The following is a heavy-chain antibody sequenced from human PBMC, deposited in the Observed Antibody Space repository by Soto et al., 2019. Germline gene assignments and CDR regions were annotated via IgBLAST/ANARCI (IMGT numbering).Heavy chain of an antibody. V-gene: IGHV3-30-3*01. CDR3: ERDPYYGSGSFDY. D-gene: IGHD3-10*01. CDR2: ISYDGSNK. CDR1: GFTFSSYA. Sequence: LRLSCAASGFTFSSYAMHWVRQAPGKGLEWVAVISYDGSNKYYADSVKGRFTISRDNSKNTLYLQMDSLRAEDTAVYYCERDPYYGSGSFDYWGQGTLVPVSS. J-gene: IGHJ4*02.